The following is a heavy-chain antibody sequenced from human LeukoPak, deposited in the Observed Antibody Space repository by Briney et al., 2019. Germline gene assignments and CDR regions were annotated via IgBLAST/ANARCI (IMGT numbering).Heavy chain of an antibody. CDR2: INPSGDST. Sequence: ASVKVSCKTSGYTFTSYYMHWVRQAPGQGLEWMGIINPSGDSTSYAQKFQGRVTVTRDTSTSTVYMELSSLRSEDTAVYYCARTSGFVTGAFDIWGQGTMVTVSS. J-gene: IGHJ3*02. CDR1: GYTFTSYY. CDR3: ARTSGFVTGAFDI. V-gene: IGHV1-46*01. D-gene: IGHD2-21*02.